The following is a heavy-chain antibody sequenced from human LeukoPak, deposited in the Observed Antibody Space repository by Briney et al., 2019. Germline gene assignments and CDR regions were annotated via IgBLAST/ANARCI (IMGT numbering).Heavy chain of an antibody. J-gene: IGHJ3*02. CDR2: INSDGSRT. CDR3: VSLTGHDAFDI. V-gene: IGHV3-74*01. D-gene: IGHD2-8*02. CDR1: GFTFSRNW. Sequence: PGGSLRLSCAASGFTFSRNWMHWVRQAPGKGLVWLSRINSDGSRTIYADSVKGRLTISRDNAKNTLYLDMNSLTVEDTAVYYCVSLTGHDAFDIWGQGTMVTVSS.